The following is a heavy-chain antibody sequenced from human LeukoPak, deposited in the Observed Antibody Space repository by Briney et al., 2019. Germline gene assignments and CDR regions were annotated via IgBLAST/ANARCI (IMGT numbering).Heavy chain of an antibody. CDR1: GGTFSSYA. V-gene: IGHV1-69*05. CDR3: ASEGRIRRSRFDP. CDR2: IIPIFGTA. Sequence: SVKVSCKASGGTFSSYAISWVRQAPGQGLECMGRIIPIFGTASYAQKFQGRVTITTDESTSTAYMELSSLRSEDTAGYYCASEGRIRRSRFDPWGQGTLVTVSS. D-gene: IGHD2-15*01. J-gene: IGHJ5*02.